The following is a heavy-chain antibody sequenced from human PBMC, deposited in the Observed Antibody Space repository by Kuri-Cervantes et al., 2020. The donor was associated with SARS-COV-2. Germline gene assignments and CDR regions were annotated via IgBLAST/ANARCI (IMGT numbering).Heavy chain of an antibody. Sequence: SETLSLTCAVYGGSFSGYYWSWIRQPPGKGLEWIGEINHSGSTNYNPSLKSRVTISVDTSKNQFSLKLSSVTAADTAVYYCARHGTYGSTGHFKEKVWFDPWGQGTLVTVSS. CDR1: GGSFSGYY. V-gene: IGHV4-34*01. J-gene: IGHJ5*02. D-gene: IGHD3-10*01. CDR3: ARHGTYGSTGHFKEKVWFDP. CDR2: INHSGST.